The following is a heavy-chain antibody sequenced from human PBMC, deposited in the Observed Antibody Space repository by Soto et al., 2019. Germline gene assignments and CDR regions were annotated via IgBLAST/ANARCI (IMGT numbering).Heavy chain of an antibody. CDR2: INSDGSST. V-gene: IGHV3-74*01. Sequence: EVQLWESGGGLLHPGGSRRLSCAVSGSTFSNDWMHWFRQAPGKGLVWVSHINSDGSSTNYADFVKGRFTIARDNAKNTVYLQMNSLRAEDTAVYYCARDRSYSLDVWGQGTTVTVSS. CDR3: ARDRSYSLDV. CDR1: GSTFSNDW. J-gene: IGHJ6*02.